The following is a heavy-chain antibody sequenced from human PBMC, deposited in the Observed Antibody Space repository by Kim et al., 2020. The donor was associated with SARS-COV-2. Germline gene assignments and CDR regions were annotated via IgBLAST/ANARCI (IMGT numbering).Heavy chain of an antibody. Sequence: SETLSLTCTVSGGSISSYYWSWIRQPPGKGLEWIGDIYYSGSTNYNPSLMSRVSISVDTSKNQLPLKLSSVTAADTAVYYCARHRSITVAVYLIWYYWG. CDR1: GGSISSYY. CDR2: IYYSGST. D-gene: IGHD6-19*01. J-gene: IGHJ4*01. V-gene: IGHV4-59*08. CDR3: ARHRSITVAVYLIWYY.